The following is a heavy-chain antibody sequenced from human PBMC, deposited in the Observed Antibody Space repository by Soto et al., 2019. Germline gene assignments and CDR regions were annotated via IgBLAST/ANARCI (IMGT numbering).Heavy chain of an antibody. CDR3: AKGTHCGGDCYSHFDY. D-gene: IGHD2-21*02. J-gene: IGHJ4*02. CDR2: ITGSGGST. Sequence: EVQLLESGGGLVQPGGSLRLSCAASGFTFSSYTMSWVRQAPGKGLEGVSAITGSGGSTSYADSVKGRFTFSRDNSRNTLYLQMNSLRAEDTAVYYCAKGTHCGGDCYSHFDYWGQGTLVTVSS. V-gene: IGHV3-23*01. CDR1: GFTFSSYT.